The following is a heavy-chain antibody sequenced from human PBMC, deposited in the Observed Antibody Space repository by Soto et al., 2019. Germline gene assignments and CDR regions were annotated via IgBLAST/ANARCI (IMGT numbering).Heavy chain of an antibody. J-gene: IGHJ5*02. V-gene: IGHV1-69*08. Sequence: QVQLVQSGAEVKKPGSSVKVSCKASGGTFSSYTISWVRQAPGQGLEWMGRIIPILGIANYAQKFQGRVTITADKTTSTAYMELSSLRPEDTAVYYCARDKGYCSGGSCYANWFDPWGQGTLVTVSS. CDR3: ARDKGYCSGGSCYANWFDP. CDR1: GGTFSSYT. D-gene: IGHD2-15*01. CDR2: IIPILGIA.